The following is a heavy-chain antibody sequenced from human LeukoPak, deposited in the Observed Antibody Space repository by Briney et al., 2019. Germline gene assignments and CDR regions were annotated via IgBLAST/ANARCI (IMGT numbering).Heavy chain of an antibody. Sequence: GGSLRLSCAASGFTFSSYEMNWVRQAPGKGLEWVSYISSSGSTIYYADSVKGRFTISRDNAKNSLYLQMNSLRAEDTAVYYCAKGGGYEAQYYYYYLDVWGKGTTVTISS. V-gene: IGHV3-48*03. CDR3: AKGGGYEAQYYYYYLDV. J-gene: IGHJ6*03. CDR1: GFTFSSYE. CDR2: ISSSGSTI. D-gene: IGHD5-12*01.